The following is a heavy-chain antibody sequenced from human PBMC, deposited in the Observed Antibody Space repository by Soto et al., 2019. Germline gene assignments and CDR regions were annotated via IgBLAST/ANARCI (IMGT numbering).Heavy chain of an antibody. Sequence: TLSLTCTVSGGSISSGDYYWSWIRQPPGKGLEWIGYIYYSGSTYYNPSLKSRVTISVDTSKNQFSLKLSSVTAADTAVYYCARDGSGIADWFDPWGQGTLVTVSS. CDR2: IYYSGST. CDR3: ARDGSGIADWFDP. D-gene: IGHD3-10*01. V-gene: IGHV4-30-4*01. J-gene: IGHJ5*02. CDR1: GGSISSGDYY.